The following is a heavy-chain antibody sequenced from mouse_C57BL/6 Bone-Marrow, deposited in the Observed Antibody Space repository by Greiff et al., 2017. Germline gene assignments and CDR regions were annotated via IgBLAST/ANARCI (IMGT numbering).Heavy chain of an antibody. V-gene: IGHV1-55*01. CDR2: IYPGSGST. CDR1: GYTFTSYW. Sequence: QVQLQQSGAELVKPGASVKMSCKASGYTFTSYWITWVKQRPGQGLEWIGDIYPGSGSTNYNEKFKSKATLTVDTSSSTAYMQLSSLTSEDSAVYYCARLMGRWSDYAMDYWGQGTSVTVSS. D-gene: IGHD1-1*02. J-gene: IGHJ4*01. CDR3: ARLMGRWSDYAMDY.